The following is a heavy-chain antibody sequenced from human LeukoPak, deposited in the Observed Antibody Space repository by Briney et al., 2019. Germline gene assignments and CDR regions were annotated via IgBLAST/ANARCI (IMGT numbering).Heavy chain of an antibody. CDR1: RFPFSIYE. D-gene: IGHD6-19*01. CDR2: IHSSGTVK. Sequence: PGGSLRLSCVVSRFPFSIYEMNWVRQAPGKGLEWVSNIHSSGTVKYYSDSVKGRFSISRDNAKSLLYLQMNSLRVEDTAVYYCALLAVASDFDYWGQGALVTVSS. CDR3: ALLAVASDFDY. V-gene: IGHV3-48*03. J-gene: IGHJ4*02.